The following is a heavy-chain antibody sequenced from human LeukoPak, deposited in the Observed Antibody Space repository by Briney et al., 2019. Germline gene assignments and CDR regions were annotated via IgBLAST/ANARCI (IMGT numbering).Heavy chain of an antibody. CDR1: GFTFSSYT. V-gene: IGHV3-21*01. D-gene: IGHD4-17*01. CDR2: ISSSTSYI. CDR3: ARDRYGDYSIDY. Sequence: GGSLRLSCAASGFTFSSYTMNWVRQAPGKGLEWVSSISSSTSYIYYADSVKGRFTISRDNAKNSLYLQMNSLRAEDTAVYYCARDRYGDYSIDYWGQGTLVTASS. J-gene: IGHJ4*02.